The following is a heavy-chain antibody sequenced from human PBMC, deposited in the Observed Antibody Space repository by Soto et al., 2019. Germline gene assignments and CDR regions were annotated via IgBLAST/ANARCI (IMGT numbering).Heavy chain of an antibody. CDR2: ISGSGGST. D-gene: IGHD3-3*01. J-gene: IGHJ4*02. CDR3: AKDKSSITIFGVVIPYFDY. Sequence: GGSLRLSSAASGFTFNSYAMSWVRQAPGKGLEWVSAISGSGGSTYYADSVKGRFTISRDNSKNTLYLQMNSLRAEDTAVYYCAKDKSSITIFGVVIPYFDYWGQGTLVTVSS. V-gene: IGHV3-23*01. CDR1: GFTFNSYA.